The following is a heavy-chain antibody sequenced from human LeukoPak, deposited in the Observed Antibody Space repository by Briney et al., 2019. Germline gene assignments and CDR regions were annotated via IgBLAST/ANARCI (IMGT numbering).Heavy chain of an antibody. D-gene: IGHD3/OR15-3a*01. CDR2: MSSSGST. Sequence: PSETLSLTCTVSGASISLYYWSWIRQPAGKGLEWIGRMSSSGSTNCNPSLKSRVTMSVDTSKNQFSLDLSSVTAADTAVYYCARDSRTERPWYFDLWGRGTLVTVSS. V-gene: IGHV4-4*07. CDR3: ARDSRTERPWYFDL. J-gene: IGHJ2*01. CDR1: GASISLYY.